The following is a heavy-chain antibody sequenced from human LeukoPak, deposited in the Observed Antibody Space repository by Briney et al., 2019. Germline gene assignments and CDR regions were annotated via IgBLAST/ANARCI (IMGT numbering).Heavy chain of an antibody. CDR2: IYYSGST. D-gene: IGHD3-22*01. Sequence: SETLSLTCTVSGGSISSYYWSWIRQPPGKGLEWIGYIYYSGSTNYNPSLKSRVTISVDTSKNQFSLKLSSVTAVDTAVYYCARVNYDSSGYYFDYWGQGTLVTVSS. V-gene: IGHV4-59*01. CDR1: GGSISSYY. CDR3: ARVNYDSSGYYFDY. J-gene: IGHJ4*02.